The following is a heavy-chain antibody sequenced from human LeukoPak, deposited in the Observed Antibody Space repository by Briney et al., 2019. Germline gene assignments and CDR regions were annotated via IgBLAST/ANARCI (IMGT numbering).Heavy chain of an antibody. Sequence: QAGGSLRLSCAASGFTFSSYGMHWVRQAPGKGLEWVAFIRYDGSNKYYADSVKGRFTISRDNSKNTLYLQMNSLRAEDTAVYYCAKEGTGSPFGKYFDYWGQGTLVTVSS. CDR2: IRYDGSNK. CDR3: AKEGTGSPFGKYFDY. D-gene: IGHD3-10*01. V-gene: IGHV3-30*02. J-gene: IGHJ4*02. CDR1: GFTFSSYG.